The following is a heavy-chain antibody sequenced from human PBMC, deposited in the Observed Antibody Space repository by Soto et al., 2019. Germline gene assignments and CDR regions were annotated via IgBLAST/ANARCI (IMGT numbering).Heavy chain of an antibody. J-gene: IGHJ5*02. CDR3: ARVNVIVVVPAAMNPSRKIFEAVNWFDP. V-gene: IGHV1-18*01. CDR2: ISAYNDNT. D-gene: IGHD2-2*01. Sequence: GASVKVSCKASGYTFTSYGISWVRQAPGQGLEWMGWISAYNDNTNYAQKLQGRVTMTTDTSTSTAYMELRSLSSDDTAVYYCARVNVIVVVPAAMNPSRKIFEAVNWFDPWGQGTLVTVSS. CDR1: GYTFTSYG.